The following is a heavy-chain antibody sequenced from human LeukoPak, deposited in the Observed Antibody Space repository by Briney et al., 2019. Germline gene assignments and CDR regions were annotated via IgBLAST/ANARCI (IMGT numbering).Heavy chain of an antibody. J-gene: IGHJ5*02. CDR2: ISPTGGST. V-gene: IGHV1-46*01. D-gene: IGHD1-26*01. Sequence: EASVKVSCKASGYTFTGYYMHWVRQAPGQGLEWMGLISPTGGSTGYAQKFQGRVTMTRDMSTSTDYMELSSLRSEDTAIYYCARDNSVGDNAWWFDPWGQGTLVTVSS. CDR1: GYTFTGYY. CDR3: ARDNSVGDNAWWFDP.